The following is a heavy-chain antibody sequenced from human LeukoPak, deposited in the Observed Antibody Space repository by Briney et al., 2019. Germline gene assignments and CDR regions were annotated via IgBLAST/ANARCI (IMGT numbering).Heavy chain of an antibody. D-gene: IGHD6-13*01. J-gene: IGHJ4*02. CDR2: ISGSGGST. Sequence: GGSLRLSCAASGFTFSSYAMSWVRQAPGKGLEWVSAISGSGGSTYYADSVKGRFTISRDNSKNTLYLQMNSLRAEDTAVYYCAKPPGIAAAGTNYFDYWGQGTLVTVSP. CDR1: GFTFSSYA. CDR3: AKPPGIAAAGTNYFDY. V-gene: IGHV3-23*01.